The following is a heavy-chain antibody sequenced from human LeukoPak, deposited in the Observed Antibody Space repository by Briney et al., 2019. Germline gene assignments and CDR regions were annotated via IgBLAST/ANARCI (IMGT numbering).Heavy chain of an antibody. V-gene: IGHV4-34*01. CDR2: INHSGST. CDR1: GGSFSGYY. CDR3: ARGLVQQWLVLYYYGMDV. Sequence: SETLSLTCAVYGGSFSGYYWSWIRQPPGKGLEWIGEINHSGSTNYNPSLKSRVTISVDTSKNQFPLKLSSVTAADTAVYYCARGLVQQWLVLYYYGMDVWGQGTTVTVSS. J-gene: IGHJ6*02. D-gene: IGHD6-19*01.